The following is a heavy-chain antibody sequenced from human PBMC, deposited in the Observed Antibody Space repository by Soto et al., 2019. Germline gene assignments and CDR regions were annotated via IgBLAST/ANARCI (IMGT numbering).Heavy chain of an antibody. CDR1: GGTFSSYA. Sequence: SVKVSCKASGGTFSSYAISWVRQAPGQGLEWMGGIIPIFGTANYAQKFQGRVTITADESISTAYLQWSSLKASDTAMYYCARPGETGSYSYFDYWGQGTLVTVSS. D-gene: IGHD3-9*01. J-gene: IGHJ4*02. CDR3: ARPGETGSYSYFDY. V-gene: IGHV1-69*13. CDR2: IIPIFGTA.